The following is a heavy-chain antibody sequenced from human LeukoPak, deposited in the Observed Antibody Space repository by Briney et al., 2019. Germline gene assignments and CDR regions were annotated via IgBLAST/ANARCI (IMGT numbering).Heavy chain of an antibody. D-gene: IGHD6-19*01. CDR3: ARHERAVAGFDY. CDR1: GGSFSGYY. CDR2: INHSGST. Sequence: PSETLSLTCAVYGGSFSGYYWTWIRQLPGKGLEWIGEINHSGSTNYNPSLKSRVTISVDTSKNQFSLKLSSVTAADTAVYYCARHERAVAGFDYWGQGTLVTVSS. J-gene: IGHJ4*02. V-gene: IGHV4-34*01.